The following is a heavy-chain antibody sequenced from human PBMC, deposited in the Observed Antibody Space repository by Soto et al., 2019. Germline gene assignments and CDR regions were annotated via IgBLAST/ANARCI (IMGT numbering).Heavy chain of an antibody. CDR1: GFSFSDHH. CDR2: ARNRAGSYTT. CDR3: SNSPVGKIGSG. J-gene: IGHJ4*02. Sequence: PGGSLRLSCVGSGFSFSDHHMAWVRQAPGKGLEWVGRARNRAGSYTTEYAASVKGRFTISRDDSKNSLYVQMNSLKTEDTAVYYCSNSPVGKIGSGWGQGTLVTVSS. V-gene: IGHV3-72*01. D-gene: IGHD6-13*01.